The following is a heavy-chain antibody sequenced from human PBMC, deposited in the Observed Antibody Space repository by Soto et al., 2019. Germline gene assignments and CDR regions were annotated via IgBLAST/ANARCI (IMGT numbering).Heavy chain of an antibody. J-gene: IGHJ4*02. V-gene: IGHV3-53*01. CDR2: IYSGGYT. CDR1: GFTVSNNY. D-gene: IGHD1-1*01. Sequence: EVQLVESGGGLIQPGGSLRLSCAVSGFTVSNNYMSWVRQAPGKGLEGVSVIYSGGYTAYGDSVKGRFTISRDNSKYTLYLQMKRRGPADPAGYYWATNAGGGGYWGQGTLVTVSS. CDR3: ATNAGGGGY.